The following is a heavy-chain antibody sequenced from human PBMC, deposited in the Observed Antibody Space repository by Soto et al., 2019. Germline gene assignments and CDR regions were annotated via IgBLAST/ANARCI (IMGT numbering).Heavy chain of an antibody. Sequence: SETLSLTCTVSGDSMSISNWWNWVRQPPGKGLEWIGEAHHSGRTNYNPSLKSRVTISVDRSKNQFSLRLNSVTAADTAVYYCARTRLQSAFDIWGQGTMVTVSS. J-gene: IGHJ3*02. CDR3: ARTRLQSAFDI. CDR1: GDSMSISNW. D-gene: IGHD4-4*01. V-gene: IGHV4-4*02. CDR2: AHHSGRT.